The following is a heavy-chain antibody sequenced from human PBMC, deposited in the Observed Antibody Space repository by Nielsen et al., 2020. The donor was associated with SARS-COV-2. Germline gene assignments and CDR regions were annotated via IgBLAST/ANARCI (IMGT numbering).Heavy chain of an antibody. J-gene: IGHJ5*02. D-gene: IGHD6-13*01. CDR1: GLSVGINF. CDR3: ARGVLAAGSEWFDP. Sequence: GESLKISCAVSGLSVGINFMGWVRQAPGKGLEWVSVIYRGGTTYYADSVQGRFTVSRHTSTNTLYLQMGSLRPEDTAVYYCARGVLAAGSEWFDPWGQGTLVTVSS. CDR2: IYRGGTT. V-gene: IGHV3-66*02.